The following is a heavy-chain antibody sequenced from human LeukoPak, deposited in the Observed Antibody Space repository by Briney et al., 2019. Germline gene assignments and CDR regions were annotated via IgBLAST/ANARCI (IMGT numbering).Heavy chain of an antibody. CDR2: ISYDVSNK. CDR1: GFTFSSYG. Sequence: AGGSLRLSCAASGFTFSSYGMHWVRQAPGKGLEWVAVISYDVSNKYYADSVKGRFTISRDNSKNTLYLQMHSLRAEDTAVYYCAKDDYGDYFDYWGQGTLVTVSS. J-gene: IGHJ4*02. D-gene: IGHD4-17*01. CDR3: AKDDYGDYFDY. V-gene: IGHV3-30*18.